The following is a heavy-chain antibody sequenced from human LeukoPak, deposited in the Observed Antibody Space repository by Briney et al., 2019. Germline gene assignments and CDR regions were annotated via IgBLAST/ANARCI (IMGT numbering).Heavy chain of an antibody. Sequence: PGGSLRLSCAASGFTFSHYSMSWVRQAPGKGLEWVSRICSISSYIYYADSVKGRFTISRHNDKSSLYLQMNSLRDEDTAVYYCARGSWQQLVLWGVGYYFYYWGQGTLVTVSS. V-gene: IGHV3-21*01. CDR3: ARGSWQQLVLWGVGYYFYY. CDR1: GFTFSHYS. CDR2: ICSISSYI. D-gene: IGHD6-13*01. J-gene: IGHJ4*02.